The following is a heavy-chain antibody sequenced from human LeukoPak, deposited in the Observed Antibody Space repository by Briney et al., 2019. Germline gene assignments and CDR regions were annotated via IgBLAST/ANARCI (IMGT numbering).Heavy chain of an antibody. J-gene: IGHJ4*02. CDR3: AREDPLPYYYDSSGYYDY. V-gene: IGHV1-2*02. Sequence: SVKVSCKASGYTFTGYYMHWVRQAPGQGLEWMGWINPNSGGTNYAQKFQGRVTMTRDTSISTAYMELSRLRSDDTAVYYCAREDPLPYYYDSSGYYDYWGQGTLVTVSS. D-gene: IGHD3-22*01. CDR2: INPNSGGT. CDR1: GYTFTGYY.